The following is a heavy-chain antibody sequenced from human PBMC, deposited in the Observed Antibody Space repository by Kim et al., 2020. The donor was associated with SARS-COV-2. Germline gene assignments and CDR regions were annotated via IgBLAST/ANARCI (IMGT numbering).Heavy chain of an antibody. Sequence: ASVKVSCKTSGYTFSTYGITWVRQAPGQGLEWMGWISTYNGNTKYAQKLQGRVTMTTDTSTNTAYMELRSLRSDDTAVYYCARGVGYYYYYMDVWGKGTTVTVSS. CDR2: ISTYNGNT. CDR3: ARGVGYYYYYMDV. D-gene: IGHD1-26*01. CDR1: GYTFSTYG. J-gene: IGHJ6*03. V-gene: IGHV1-18*01.